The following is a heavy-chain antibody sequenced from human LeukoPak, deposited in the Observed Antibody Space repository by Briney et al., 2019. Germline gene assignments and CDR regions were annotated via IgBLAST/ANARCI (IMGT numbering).Heavy chain of an antibody. CDR2: IYYSGST. CDR3: ARLPLAVAGSSYYYYMDV. J-gene: IGHJ6*03. CDR1: GDSISSSSYY. D-gene: IGHD6-19*01. V-gene: IGHV4-39*01. Sequence: PSETLSLTCTVSGDSISSSSYYWGWIRQPPGKGLEWIGSIYYSGSTYYNPSLKSRVTISVDTSKNQSSLKLSSVTAADTAVYYCARLPLAVAGSSYYYYMDVWGKGTTVTISS.